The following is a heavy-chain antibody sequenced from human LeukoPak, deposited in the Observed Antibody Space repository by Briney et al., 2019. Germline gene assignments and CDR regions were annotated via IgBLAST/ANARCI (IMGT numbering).Heavy chain of an antibody. V-gene: IGHV3-11*04. CDR3: ASSHGPDFWSGSNWFDP. J-gene: IGHJ5*02. CDR2: ISSSGSTI. Sequence: GGSLRLSCAASGFTFSDYYVSWVREAPGKGLEGVSYISSSGSTIYYADSVKGRFTISRDNAKNSLYLQMNSLRAEDTAVYYCASSHGPDFWSGSNWFDPWGQGTLVTVSS. CDR1: GFTFSDYY. D-gene: IGHD3-3*01.